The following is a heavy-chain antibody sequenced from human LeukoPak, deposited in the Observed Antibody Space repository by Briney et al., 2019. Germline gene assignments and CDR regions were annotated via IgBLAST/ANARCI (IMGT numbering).Heavy chain of an antibody. CDR3: ARSLGYFDY. V-gene: IGHV6-1*01. D-gene: IGHD6-13*01. J-gene: IGHJ4*02. Sequence: SQTLSLTCAISGDRVSSNSAAWNWIRQSPSRGLEWLGRTYYRGKWYNDYAVSVKSRITINPDTYKTQFSLQLNSGTPDDTVVYYCARSLGYFDYWGQGTLVTVSS. CDR1: GDRVSSNSAA. CDR2: TYYRGKWYN.